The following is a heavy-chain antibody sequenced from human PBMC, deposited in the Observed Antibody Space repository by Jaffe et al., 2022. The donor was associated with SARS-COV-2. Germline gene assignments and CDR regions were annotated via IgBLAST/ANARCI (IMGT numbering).Heavy chain of an antibody. J-gene: IGHJ2*01. CDR1: GFTFSSYG. CDR2: IWYDGSNK. Sequence: QVQLVESGGGVVQPGRSLRLSCAASGFTFSSYGMHWVRQAPGKGLEWVAVIWYDGSNKYYADSVKGRFTISRDNSKNTLYMQMNSLRAEDTAVYYCARGAITMVRGVPNWYFDLWGRGTLVTVSS. V-gene: IGHV3-33*01. D-gene: IGHD3-10*01. CDR3: ARGAITMVRGVPNWYFDL.